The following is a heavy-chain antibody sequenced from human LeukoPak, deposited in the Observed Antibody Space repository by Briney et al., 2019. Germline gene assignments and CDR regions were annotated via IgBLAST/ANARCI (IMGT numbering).Heavy chain of an antibody. CDR2: ISSSSSYI. D-gene: IGHD3-10*01. CDR1: GFTFSSYA. V-gene: IGHV3-21*01. Sequence: GASLRLSCAASGFTFSSYAMSWVRQAPGKGLEWVSSISSSSSYIYYADSVKGRFTISRDNAKNSLYLQMNSLRAEDTAVYYCAREGRSGGGDIWGQGTMVTVSS. J-gene: IGHJ3*02. CDR3: AREGRSGGGDI.